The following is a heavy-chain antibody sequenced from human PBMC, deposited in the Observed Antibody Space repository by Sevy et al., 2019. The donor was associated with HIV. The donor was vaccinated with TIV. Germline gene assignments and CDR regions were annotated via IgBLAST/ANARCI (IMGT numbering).Heavy chain of an antibody. V-gene: IGHV3-33*01. D-gene: IGHD3-22*01. CDR2: IWHDGDNK. CDR1: GFTFNIFG. J-gene: IGHJ6*02. Sequence: GGSLRLSCLASGFTFNIFGMHWVRQAPGKGLEWVAFIWHDGDNKYYGDSVKGRFTISGDNSKNTVYLQMDSLRAEDTAVYYCARDADYYDSKPRDYYYYYYGMDVWGQGTTVTVSS. CDR3: ARDADYYDSKPRDYYYYYYGMDV.